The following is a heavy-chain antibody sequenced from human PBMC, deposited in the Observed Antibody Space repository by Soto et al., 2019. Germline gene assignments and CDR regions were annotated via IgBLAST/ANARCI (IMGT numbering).Heavy chain of an antibody. CDR3: ARDGDSSGHYSQFDY. Sequence: QVQVEESGGGVVQAGRSLRLSCAASGFTFSSYGMHWVRQAPGKGLEWVAVMWSDGSNKYYADSVKGRFTISRDNSKNTLYLQMNSLRAEDTAVYYCARDGDSSGHYSQFDYWGQGTLVTVPS. D-gene: IGHD3-22*01. CDR1: GFTFSSYG. CDR2: MWSDGSNK. J-gene: IGHJ4*02. V-gene: IGHV3-33*01.